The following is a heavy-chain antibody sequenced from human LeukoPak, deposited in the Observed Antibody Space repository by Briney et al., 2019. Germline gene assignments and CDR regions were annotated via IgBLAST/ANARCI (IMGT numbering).Heavy chain of an antibody. V-gene: IGHV4-59*12. CDR2: IYYSGST. CDR1: GGSISSYY. Sequence: SETLSLTCTVSGGSISSYYWSWIRQPPGKGLEWIGYIYYSGSTNYNPSLKSRVTMSVDTSKKQFSLKVNSVTAADTAVYYCARRQLIWAANDYWGQGTLVTVSA. D-gene: IGHD1-1*01. CDR3: ARRQLIWAANDY. J-gene: IGHJ4*02.